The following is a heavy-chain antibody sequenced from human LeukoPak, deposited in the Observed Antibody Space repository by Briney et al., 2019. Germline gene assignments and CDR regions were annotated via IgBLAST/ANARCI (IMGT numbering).Heavy chain of an antibody. CDR3: ARGENYFHH. Sequence: PGGSLRLSCAASGFTVSSNFMSWVRQAPGKGLEWVSVLYSGGSMYYADSVKGRFTISRDNSKNTLYLQMNRLGAEDTAMYYCARGENYFHHWGQGTLVTVSS. CDR1: GFTVSSNF. CDR2: LYSGGSM. V-gene: IGHV3-53*01. J-gene: IGHJ1*01.